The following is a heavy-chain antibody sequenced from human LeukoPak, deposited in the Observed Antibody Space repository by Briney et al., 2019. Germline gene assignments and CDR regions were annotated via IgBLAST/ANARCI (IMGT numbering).Heavy chain of an antibody. CDR1: GFTFSSYS. Sequence: GGSLRLSCAASGFTFSSYSMTWVRQAPGKGLEWFSSISGSGSYIYYADSVKGRFTISRDNAKNSLSLQMNSLRAEDTAVYYCARDDGKGGSGSYHYWGQGTLVTVSS. CDR3: ARDDGKGGSGSYHY. J-gene: IGHJ4*02. V-gene: IGHV3-21*01. D-gene: IGHD3-10*01. CDR2: ISGSGSYI.